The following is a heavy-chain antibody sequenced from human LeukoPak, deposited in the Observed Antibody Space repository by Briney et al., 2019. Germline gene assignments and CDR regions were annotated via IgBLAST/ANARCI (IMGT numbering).Heavy chain of an antibody. Sequence: SQTLSLTCTVSGGSISSGGYYWSWIRQHPGKGLEWIGYIHYSGSTYYNPSLKSRVTILVDTSKNQFSLKLSSVTAADTAVYYCARRGTGDWFDPWGQGTLVTVSS. CDR1: GGSISSGGYY. CDR3: ARRGTGDWFDP. CDR2: IHYSGST. J-gene: IGHJ5*02. D-gene: IGHD1-14*01. V-gene: IGHV4-31*03.